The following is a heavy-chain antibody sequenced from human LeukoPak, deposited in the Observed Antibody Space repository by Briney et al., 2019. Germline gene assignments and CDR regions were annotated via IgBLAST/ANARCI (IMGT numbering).Heavy chain of an antibody. CDR1: GGSISSYY. D-gene: IGHD3-10*01. CDR2: IYYSGYT. Sequence: PSETLSLTCTVSGGSISSYYWSWIRQPPGKGLEWIGCIYYSGYTKYKSYPMSRVTISEDTSKNQCSLKLSSVTAADTAVYYCARTTMVRGTYYMDVWGKGTTVTVSS. V-gene: IGHV4-59*01. J-gene: IGHJ6*03. CDR3: ARTTMVRGTYYMDV.